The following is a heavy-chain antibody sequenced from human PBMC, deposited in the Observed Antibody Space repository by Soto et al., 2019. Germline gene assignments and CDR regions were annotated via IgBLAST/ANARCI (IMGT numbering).Heavy chain of an antibody. D-gene: IGHD3-16*01. CDR2: IRKKVNSYTT. J-gene: IGHJ2*01. CDR1: GFIFSDQY. Sequence: EMQLVESGGRLVQPGGSLRLSCAASGFIFSDQYMDWVRQAPGKGLEWVGRIRKKVNSYTTEYAASVKGRFTVSRDDSMNSLYLQMNSLKTEDTAIYYCARDLGGAPYVDLWGRGTLVTVSS. V-gene: IGHV3-72*01. CDR3: ARDLGGAPYVDL.